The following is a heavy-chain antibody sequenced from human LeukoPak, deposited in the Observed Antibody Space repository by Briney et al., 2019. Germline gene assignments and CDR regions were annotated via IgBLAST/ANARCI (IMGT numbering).Heavy chain of an antibody. Sequence: GGSLRLSCAASGFTFSSYAMSWVRQAPGKGLEWVSAISGSGGSTYYADSVKGRFTISRDNSKNTLYLQMNSLRAEDTAVYYCASGDNLFWYFDLWGRGTLVTVSS. CDR3: ASGDNLFWYFDL. V-gene: IGHV3-23*01. D-gene: IGHD4-17*01. CDR2: ISGSGGST. J-gene: IGHJ2*01. CDR1: GFTFSSYA.